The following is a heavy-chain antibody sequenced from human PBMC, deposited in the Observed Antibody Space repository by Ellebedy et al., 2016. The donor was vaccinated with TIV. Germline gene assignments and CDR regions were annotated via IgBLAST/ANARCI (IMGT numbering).Heavy chain of an antibody. D-gene: IGHD3-10*01. CDR2: IYSSGTT. J-gene: IGHJ1*01. V-gene: IGHV3-66*04. Sequence: GESLKISCAASGFTVSSNYMSWVRQAPGKGLEWVSVIYSSGTTYYADSVKGRFTISSDNFKSTLYLQMNSLRAEDTAVYYCARHLTTMVRGVQYFQHWGQGTLVIVSS. CDR1: GFTVSSNY. CDR3: ARHLTTMVRGVQYFQH.